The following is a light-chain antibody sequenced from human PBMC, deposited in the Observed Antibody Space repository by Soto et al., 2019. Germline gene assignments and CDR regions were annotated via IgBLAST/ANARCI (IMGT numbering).Light chain of an antibody. CDR1: SSDVGSYNL. CDR2: EGS. J-gene: IGLJ1*01. Sequence: QSALTQPASVSGSPGQSITIPCTGTSSDVGSYNLVSWYQHHPGKAPKLMIYEGSKRPSGVSNRFSGYKSGNTASLTISGLQADDEADYYCCSYAGSSTLYVFGTGTKLTVL. V-gene: IGLV2-23*03. CDR3: CSYAGSSTLYV.